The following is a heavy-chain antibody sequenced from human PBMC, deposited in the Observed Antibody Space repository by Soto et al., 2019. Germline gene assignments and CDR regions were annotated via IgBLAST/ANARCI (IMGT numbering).Heavy chain of an antibody. CDR2: ISSSGSTI. CDR3: ARESREYYYYGMDV. Sequence: GGSLSLSCAASGFTFSDYYMSWIRQAPGKGLEWVSYISSSGSTIYYADSVKGRFTISRDNAKNSLYLQMKSLRAEDTAVYYCARESREYYYYGMDVWGQGTTVTVSS. V-gene: IGHV3-11*01. CDR1: GFTFSDYY. J-gene: IGHJ6*02.